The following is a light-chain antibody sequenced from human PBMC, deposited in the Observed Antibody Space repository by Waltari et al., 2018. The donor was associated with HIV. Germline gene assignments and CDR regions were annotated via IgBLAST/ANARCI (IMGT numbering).Light chain of an antibody. CDR3: SAWDSSLSAWV. Sequence: QARLSQPPSVSKGLRQTATLTCTGNSNNVGYQGAAWLQQHQGHPPKLLSYRNNNRPAGISEGLSAARSGNTASLTITGLQPEDEADYYCSAWDSSLSAWVFGGGTKLTVL. CDR1: SNNVGYQG. CDR2: RNN. V-gene: IGLV10-54*01. J-gene: IGLJ3*02.